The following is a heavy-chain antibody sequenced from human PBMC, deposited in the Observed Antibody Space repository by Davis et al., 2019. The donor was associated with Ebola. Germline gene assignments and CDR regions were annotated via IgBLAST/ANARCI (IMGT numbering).Heavy chain of an antibody. Sequence: GESLKISCAASGFTFSDYYMSWIRQAPGKGLEWISYISTSDNTIYYADSVKGRFTISRDNAKNSLYLQMNSLRAEDTAVYYCERVSNKFGMDVWGQGTTVTVSS. D-gene: IGHD1/OR15-1a*01. CDR1: GFTFSDYY. CDR3: ERVSNKFGMDV. CDR2: ISTSDNTI. J-gene: IGHJ6*02. V-gene: IGHV3-11*01.